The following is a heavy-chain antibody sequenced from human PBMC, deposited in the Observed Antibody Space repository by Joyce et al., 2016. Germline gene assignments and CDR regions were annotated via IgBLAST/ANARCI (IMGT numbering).Heavy chain of an antibody. CDR3: AKDRRRITKTVVVAQTGYFYYAMDV. J-gene: IGHJ6*02. CDR1: AVTFSRFG. D-gene: IGHD3-22*01. V-gene: IGHV3-30*18. Sequence: QVQLVESGGGVAQPGRSLRLSCAASAVTFSRFGMYWVRQAPGKGLEWVALISHDGSNRKYADSVKGRFTISRDNSKNTLYLDMNSLRVEDTAIYYCAKDRRRITKTVVVAQTGYFYYAMDVWGQGTTVTVSS. CDR2: ISHDGSNR.